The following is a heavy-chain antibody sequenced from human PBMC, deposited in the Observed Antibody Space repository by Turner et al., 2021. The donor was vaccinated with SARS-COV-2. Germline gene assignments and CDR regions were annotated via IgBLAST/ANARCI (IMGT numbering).Heavy chain of an antibody. D-gene: IGHD3-22*01. CDR2: ISYDGSHK. CDR1: GFTFSSHA. CDR3: ARAQDSSGYYVFYYYGMDV. J-gene: IGHJ6*02. Sequence: VRLLESGGGLVQPGGSLRLSCAASGFTFSSHAMHWVRQAPGKGLEWVAVISYDGSHKYYADSVKGRFTISRDNSKNTLYLQMNSLRAEDTAVYYCARAQDSSGYYVFYYYGMDVWGQGTTVTVSS. V-gene: IGHV3-30-3*01.